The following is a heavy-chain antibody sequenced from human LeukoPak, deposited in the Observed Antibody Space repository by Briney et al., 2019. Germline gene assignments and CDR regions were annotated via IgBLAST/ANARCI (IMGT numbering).Heavy chain of an antibody. CDR3: ARSGGYGWDY. Sequence: GGSLRLSCAASGFTVSSNYMTWVRQAPGKALEWVANIKPDGSGEYYVDSLKGRFTISRDNAKNSLFLQMNNLRVDDTAVYYCARSGGYGWDYWGQGAVVTVSS. J-gene: IGHJ4*02. CDR1: GFTVSSNY. D-gene: IGHD5-12*01. CDR2: IKPDGSGE. V-gene: IGHV3-7*01.